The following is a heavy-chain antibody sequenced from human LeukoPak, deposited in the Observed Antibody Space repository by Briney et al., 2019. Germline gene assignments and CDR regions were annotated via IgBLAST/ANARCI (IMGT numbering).Heavy chain of an antibody. D-gene: IGHD6-13*01. J-gene: IGHJ4*02. Sequence: GGSLRLSCAASGFTVGSNYMNWVRQAPGKGLEWVSVVYSGGGTYYADSVKGRFTISRDNSKNTLYPQMNSLRAEDTAMYYCASLTGYSSSWYEFDYWGQGTLVTVST. CDR2: VYSGGGT. V-gene: IGHV3-53*01. CDR1: GFTVGSNY. CDR3: ASLTGYSSSWYEFDY.